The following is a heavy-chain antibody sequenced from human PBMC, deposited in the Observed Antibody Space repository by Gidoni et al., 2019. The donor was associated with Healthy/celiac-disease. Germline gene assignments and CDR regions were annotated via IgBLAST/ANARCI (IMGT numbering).Heavy chain of an antibody. CDR1: GFTVSRYG. J-gene: IGHJ4*02. Sequence: QVQLVESGGGVVQPGRSLRLSCPASGFTVSRYGMHWVRQAPGKGLEWVAVISYDGSNKYYADSVKGRFTISRDNSKNTLYLQMNSLRAEDTAVYYCAKDKGYGDYVYYFDYWGQGTLVTVSS. CDR2: ISYDGSNK. CDR3: AKDKGYGDYVYYFDY. D-gene: IGHD4-17*01. V-gene: IGHV3-30*18.